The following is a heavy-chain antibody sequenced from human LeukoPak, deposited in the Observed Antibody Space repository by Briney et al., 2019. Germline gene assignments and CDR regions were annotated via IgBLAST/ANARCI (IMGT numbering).Heavy chain of an antibody. D-gene: IGHD3-22*01. V-gene: IGHV1-8*01. CDR3: ARLMDNNYDGSAFDY. J-gene: IGHJ4*02. CDR2: MNSNNANT. Sequence: ASVKVSCKASGYTFTSYNINWVRQATGQGLEWMGWMNSNNANTGFAQKFQGRVTMTRNTSISTAYMELSSLTSEDTAVYYCARLMDNNYDGSAFDYWGQGTLVTVSS. CDR1: GYTFTSYN.